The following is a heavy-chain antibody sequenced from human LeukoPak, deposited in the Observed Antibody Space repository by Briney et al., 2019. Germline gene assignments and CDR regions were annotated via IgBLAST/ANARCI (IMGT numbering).Heavy chain of an antibody. CDR1: GFTFSRHW. Sequence: GGSLRLSCAASGFTFSRHWMHRVRQAPGKGLVWVSRSNSDGSSTNYADSVKGRFTISRDNAKNTLYLQMNSLRAEDTAVYYCASDTVDTAVGIDYWGQGTLVTVSS. J-gene: IGHJ4*02. V-gene: IGHV3-74*01. D-gene: IGHD5-18*01. CDR3: ASDTVDTAVGIDY. CDR2: SNSDGSST.